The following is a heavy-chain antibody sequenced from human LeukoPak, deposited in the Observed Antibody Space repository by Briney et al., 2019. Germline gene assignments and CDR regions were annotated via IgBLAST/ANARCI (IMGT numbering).Heavy chain of an antibody. Sequence: SETLSLTCAVSGYSISSGYYWGWIRQPPGKGLEWIGSIYHSGSTYHNPSLKSRVTISVDTSKNQFSLKLSSVTAADTAVYYCARHFYDSSGYYHYYFDYWGQGTLVTVSS. CDR1: GYSISSGYY. CDR3: ARHFYDSSGYYHYYFDY. D-gene: IGHD3-22*01. V-gene: IGHV4-38-2*01. J-gene: IGHJ4*02. CDR2: IYHSGST.